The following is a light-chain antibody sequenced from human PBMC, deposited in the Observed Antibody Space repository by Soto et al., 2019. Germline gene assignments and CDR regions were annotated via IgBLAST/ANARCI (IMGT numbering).Light chain of an antibody. Sequence: EIVLTQSPATLSLSPGERATLSCRASQSVSSYLAWYQQKPGQAPRLLIYDASNRATGIPARFSGSGSGTDFTLTISSLEPEDCAVYCCQQRSNWPRAFGGGTKVEIK. V-gene: IGKV3-11*01. CDR1: QSVSSY. J-gene: IGKJ4*01. CDR2: DAS. CDR3: QQRSNWPRA.